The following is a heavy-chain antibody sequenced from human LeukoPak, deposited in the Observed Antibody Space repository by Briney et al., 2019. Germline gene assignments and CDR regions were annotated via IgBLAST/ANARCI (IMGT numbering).Heavy chain of an antibody. Sequence: GASVKVSCKASGYTFTSYGISWVRQAPGQGLEWMGWISAYNGNTNYAQKLQGRVTMTTDTSTSTAYIELRSLRSDDTAVYYCAREFYGLYYFDYWGQGTLVTVSS. D-gene: IGHD4-17*01. CDR1: GYTFTSYG. CDR3: AREFYGLYYFDY. J-gene: IGHJ4*02. CDR2: ISAYNGNT. V-gene: IGHV1-18*01.